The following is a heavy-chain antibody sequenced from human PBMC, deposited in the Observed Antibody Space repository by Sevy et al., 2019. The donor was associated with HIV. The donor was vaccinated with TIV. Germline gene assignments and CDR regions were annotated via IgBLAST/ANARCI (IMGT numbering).Heavy chain of an antibody. V-gene: IGHV3-33*01. D-gene: IGHD3-22*01. CDR2: IWYDGSNK. CDR1: GFTFSSYG. Sequence: GGSLRLSCAASGFTFSSYGMHWVRQAPGKGLEWVAVIWYDGSNKYYADSVKGRFTISRDNSKNTLYLQMNSLRAEDTAVYYCARYYYDSSGYPIDYWGQGTLVTVSS. CDR3: ARYYYDSSGYPIDY. J-gene: IGHJ4*02.